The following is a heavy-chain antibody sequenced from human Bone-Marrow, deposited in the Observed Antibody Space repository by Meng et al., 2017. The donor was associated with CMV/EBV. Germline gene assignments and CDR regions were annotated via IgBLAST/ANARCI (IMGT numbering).Heavy chain of an antibody. Sequence: SLKISCAASGFTFDDYAMHWVRQAPGKGLEWVSGISWNSGSIGYADSVKGRFTISRDNAKNSLYLQMNSLRAEDTALYYCAKDIKYSSGGYRISGFDYWGQGTLVTVSS. CDR2: ISWNSGSI. V-gene: IGHV3-9*01. D-gene: IGHD6-19*01. CDR1: GFTFDDYA. CDR3: AKDIKYSSGGYRISGFDY. J-gene: IGHJ4*02.